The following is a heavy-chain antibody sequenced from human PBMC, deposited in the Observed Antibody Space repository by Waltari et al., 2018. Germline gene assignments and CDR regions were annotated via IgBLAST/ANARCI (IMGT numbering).Heavy chain of an antibody. V-gene: IGHV1-2*06. Sequence: QVQLVQSGAEVKKHGASVKVSCKASGSTFTGSYMHWVRQAPGQGLEWMGRINPNSGGTNYAQKFQGRVTMTRDTSISTAYMELSRLRSDDTAVYYCARPPTVTTAYFDLWGRGTLVTVSS. D-gene: IGHD4-17*01. CDR3: ARPPTVTTAYFDL. CDR1: GSTFTGSY. J-gene: IGHJ2*01. CDR2: INPNSGGT.